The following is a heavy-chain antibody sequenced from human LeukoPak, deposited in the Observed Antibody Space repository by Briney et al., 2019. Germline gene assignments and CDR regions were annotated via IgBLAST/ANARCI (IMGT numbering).Heavy chain of an antibody. CDR3: ARASGTLGYCSSTSCPRYFDY. CDR2: INPNSGGT. Sequence: ASVKVSCKASGYTFTGYYMHWVRQAPGQGLEWMGWINPNSGGTNYAQRFQGRVTMTRDTSISTAYMELSRLRSGDTAVYYCARASGTLGYCSSTSCPRYFDYWGQGTLVTVSS. J-gene: IGHJ4*02. CDR1: GYTFTGYY. V-gene: IGHV1-2*02. D-gene: IGHD2-2*01.